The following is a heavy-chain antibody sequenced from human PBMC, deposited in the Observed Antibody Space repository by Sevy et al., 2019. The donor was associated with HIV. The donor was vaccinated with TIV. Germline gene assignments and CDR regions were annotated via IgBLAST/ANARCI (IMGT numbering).Heavy chain of an antibody. D-gene: IGHD3-3*01. CDR1: GFVFSSYA. V-gene: IGHV3-30*04. Sequence: GGSLRLSCTASGFVFSSYAMHWVRQAPGKGLEWVAFIAYDGRNKNYADSVKGRFTLSRDNSKNTLYLQMNSLGAEDTAVYYCARPRFLEWLSSAAFDIWGQGTMVTVSS. J-gene: IGHJ3*02. CDR2: IAYDGRNK. CDR3: ARPRFLEWLSSAAFDI.